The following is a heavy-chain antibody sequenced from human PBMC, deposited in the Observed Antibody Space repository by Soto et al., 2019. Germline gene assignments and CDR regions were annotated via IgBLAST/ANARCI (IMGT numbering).Heavy chain of an antibody. CDR2: ISSSSSYT. V-gene: IGHV3-11*06. J-gene: IGHJ4*02. CDR3: ASLYDSSGYFDY. Sequence: GGSLRLSCTASGVTFNDYYMSWIRQAPGKGLEWVSYISSSSSYTNYADSVKGRFTISRDNAKNSLYLQMNSLRAEDTAVYYCASLYDSSGYFDYWGQGTLVPVSS. CDR1: GVTFNDYY. D-gene: IGHD3-22*01.